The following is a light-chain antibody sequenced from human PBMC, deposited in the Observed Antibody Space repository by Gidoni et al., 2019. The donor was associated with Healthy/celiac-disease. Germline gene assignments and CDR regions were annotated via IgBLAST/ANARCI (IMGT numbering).Light chain of an antibody. Sequence: EIVFTQSPGTLSLSPGERATLTCSASQSVSSSYLDWSQQNHGQAPRLLIYGASSSATSIPDRFSSSGSGTDFTLTISRLEPEDFSVYYCQQYGSSPMYTFGQGTKLEIK. CDR3: QQYGSSPMYT. J-gene: IGKJ2*01. CDR1: QSVSSSY. V-gene: IGKV3-20*01. CDR2: GAS.